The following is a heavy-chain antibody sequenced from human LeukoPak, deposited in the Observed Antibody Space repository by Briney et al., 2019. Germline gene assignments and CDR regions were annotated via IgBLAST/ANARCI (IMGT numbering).Heavy chain of an antibody. Sequence: GGSLRLSCAASGFTFSSYAMHWVRQAPGKGLEWVAVISYDGSNKYYADSMKGRFTISRDNSKNTLYLQMNSLRAEDTAVYYCARGGYSGYDPWGQGTLVTVSS. D-gene: IGHD5-12*01. J-gene: IGHJ5*02. CDR3: ARGGYSGYDP. CDR2: ISYDGSNK. CDR1: GFTFSSYA. V-gene: IGHV3-30*01.